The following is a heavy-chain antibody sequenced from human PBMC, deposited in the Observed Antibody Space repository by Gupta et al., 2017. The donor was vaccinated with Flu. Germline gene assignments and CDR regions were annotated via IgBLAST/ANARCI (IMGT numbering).Heavy chain of an antibody. CDR3: AATYYYDSSGYLEGDY. J-gene: IGHJ4*02. D-gene: IGHD3-22*01. V-gene: IGHV1-58*02. Sequence: QMQLVQSGPEVKKPGTSVKVSCKASGFTFTSSAMQWVRQARGQRLEWIGWIVVGSGNTNYAQKFQERVTITRDVSTSTAYMELSSLRSEDTAVYYCAATYYYDSSGYLEGDYWGQGTLVTVSS. CDR2: IVVGSGNT. CDR1: GFTFTSSA.